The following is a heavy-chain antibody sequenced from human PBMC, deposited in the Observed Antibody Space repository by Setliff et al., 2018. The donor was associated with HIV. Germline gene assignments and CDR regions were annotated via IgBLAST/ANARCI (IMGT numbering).Heavy chain of an antibody. Sequence: SVKVSCKASGYTLVSYYMHWVRQAPGQGLEWIGGITPIFGTPKYAQKFQGRVTITADESRSTAYLELSSLRSEDTAVYYCATAGEMATIGYSYYYMGVWGKGTTVTVSS. CDR3: ATAGEMATIGYSYYYMGV. J-gene: IGHJ6*03. CDR1: GYTLVSYY. D-gene: IGHD3-10*01. V-gene: IGHV1-69*13. CDR2: ITPIFGTP.